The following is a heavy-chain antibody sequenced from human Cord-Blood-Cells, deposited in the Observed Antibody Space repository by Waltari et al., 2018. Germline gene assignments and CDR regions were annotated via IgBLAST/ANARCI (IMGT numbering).Heavy chain of an antibody. CDR3: ARSGGGVAGACDI. V-gene: IGHV1-69*02. D-gene: IGHD6-19*01. J-gene: IGHJ3*02. Sequence: QVQLVQSGAEVKKPGSSVKVSCKASGGTFSSYTISWVRQAPGQVIEWMGRIIPILGIANYAQKFQGRVTITADKSTITAYMERSSRRSEDTAVYYWARSGGGVAGACDIWGQWTMVTVSS. CDR1: GGTFSSYT. CDR2: IIPILGIA.